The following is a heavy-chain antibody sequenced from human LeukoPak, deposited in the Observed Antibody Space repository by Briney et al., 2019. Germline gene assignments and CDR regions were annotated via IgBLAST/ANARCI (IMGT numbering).Heavy chain of an antibody. CDR1: GGSLSSSNW. V-gene: IGHV4-4*02. CDR2: IYHSGST. D-gene: IGHD3-22*01. J-gene: IGHJ4*02. Sequence: SETLSLTCAVSGGSLSSSNWWSWVRQPPGKGLEWIGEIYHSGSTNYNPSLKSRVTISVDKSKNQFSLKLSSVTAADTAVYYCARVKSYYYDSSGYTRYFDYWGQGTLVTVSS. CDR3: ARVKSYYYDSSGYTRYFDY.